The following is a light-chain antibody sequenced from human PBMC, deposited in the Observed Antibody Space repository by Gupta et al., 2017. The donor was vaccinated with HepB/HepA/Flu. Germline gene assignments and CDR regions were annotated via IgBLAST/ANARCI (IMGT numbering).Light chain of an antibody. J-gene: IGLJ1*01. CDR1: SSDIGAGFD. V-gene: IGLV1-40*01. Sequence: QSVLTQPPSVSGAPGQSVTLSCTGTSSDIGAGFDVHWFQQVPGTAPKLLIYDNLNRPSGVPDRFSGSKSGTSASLAITGLQAEDEADYYCQSFDSRLNGYVFGTGTKVTVL. CDR3: QSFDSRLNGYV. CDR2: DNL.